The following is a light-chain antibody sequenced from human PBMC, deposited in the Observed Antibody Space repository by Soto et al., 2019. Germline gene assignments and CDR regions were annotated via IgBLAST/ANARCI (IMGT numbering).Light chain of an antibody. CDR2: EVS. J-gene: IGLJ1*01. CDR3: SSYAGSNSYV. Sequence: QSALTQPPSASGSPGQSVTISCTGTSSEVGGYDSVSWYQQHPGKAPKLMIYEVSKRPSGVPDRFSGSKSGNTASLTVSGLQAEDEADYYCSSYAGSNSYVFGTGTKVTVL. CDR1: SSEVGGYDS. V-gene: IGLV2-8*01.